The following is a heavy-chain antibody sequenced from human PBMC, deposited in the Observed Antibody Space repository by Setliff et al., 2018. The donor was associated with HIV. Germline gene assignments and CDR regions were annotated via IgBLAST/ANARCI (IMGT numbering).Heavy chain of an antibody. CDR1: GFTFNNYA. V-gene: IGHV3-30*04. Sequence: GGSLRLSCAASGFTFNNYAIHWVRQAPGKGLEWVAVISYDGNKNYFGESMKGRFTISRENSENTVNLQMNSLRTEDTAVYYCARDRLPIGDDFYYAMDVWGQGTTVTVSS. J-gene: IGHJ6*02. CDR3: ARDRLPIGDDFYYAMDV. CDR2: ISYDGNKN. D-gene: IGHD3-3*01.